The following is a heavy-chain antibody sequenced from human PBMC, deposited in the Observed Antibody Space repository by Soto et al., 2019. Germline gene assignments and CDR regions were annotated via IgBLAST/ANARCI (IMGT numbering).Heavy chain of an antibody. V-gene: IGHV1-46*03. J-gene: IGHJ3*01. CDR1: GYSFTTYY. D-gene: IGHD2-15*01. Sequence: QVVQSGAEVRKPGASVKVSCKASGYSFTTYYIHWFRQAPGQGLEWMAIINPNGGSTNSAQKFQGRVTVTRDMSASTVYMDLCILRYDETAVYYCAAICSAGGCPPWPWNWGRGTMVTVSS. CDR2: INPNGGST. CDR3: AAICSAGGCPPWPWN.